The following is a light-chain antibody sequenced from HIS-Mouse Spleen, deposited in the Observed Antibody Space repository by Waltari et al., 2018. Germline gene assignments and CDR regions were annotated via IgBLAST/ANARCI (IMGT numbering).Light chain of an antibody. CDR1: SSDGGGYNY. V-gene: IGLV2-14*01. Sequence: QSALTQPASVSGSPGQSITIPGTGTSSDGGGYNYVSWYQQHPGKAPKLMIYEVSNRPSGVSNRFSGSKSGNTASLTISGLQAEDEADYYCSSYTSSSTLWVFGGGTKLTVL. CDR2: EVS. CDR3: SSYTSSSTLWV. J-gene: IGLJ3*02.